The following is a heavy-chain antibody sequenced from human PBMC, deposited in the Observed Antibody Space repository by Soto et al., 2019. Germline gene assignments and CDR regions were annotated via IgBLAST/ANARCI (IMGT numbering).Heavy chain of an antibody. V-gene: IGHV1-69*13. CDR1: GGTFSSYA. CDR2: IIPIFGTA. Sequence: SVTVSCKASGGTFSSYAISWVRQAPGQGLEWMGGIIPIFGTANYAQKFQGRVTITADESTSTAYMELSSLRSEDTAVYYCARGDFWSGYYTAYFDYWGQGTLVTVSS. D-gene: IGHD3-3*01. CDR3: ARGDFWSGYYTAYFDY. J-gene: IGHJ4*02.